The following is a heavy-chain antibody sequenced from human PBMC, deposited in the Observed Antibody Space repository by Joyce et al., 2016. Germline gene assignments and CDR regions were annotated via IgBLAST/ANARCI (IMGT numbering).Heavy chain of an antibody. J-gene: IGHJ3*02. D-gene: IGHD3-16*02. CDR1: GFPFSSYA. Sequence: EVQLLESGGGLVQPGGSLRLSCAASGFPFSSYAMSWVRQATGKGLECVSAISGSGTSTYYADSVKGRFTISRDNSKNTLYLQMNSLRAEDTAVYYCAKALSPYYDYIWGSYLDAFDIWGQGTMVTVSS. V-gene: IGHV3-23*01. CDR2: ISGSGTST. CDR3: AKALSPYYDYIWGSYLDAFDI.